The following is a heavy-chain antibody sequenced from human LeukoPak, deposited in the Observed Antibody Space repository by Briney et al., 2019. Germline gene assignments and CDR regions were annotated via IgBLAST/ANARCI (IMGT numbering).Heavy chain of an antibody. J-gene: IGHJ2*01. CDR3: AKDADTATIIYWYFDL. CDR1: GFSFRACG. Sequence: GGSLRLSCAASGFSFRACGMHWVRQAPGKGLEWVAVISDDGSNEYYSDSVKGRFTISRDNSRNSLYLQMNSLRAEDTAVYYCAKDADTATIIYWYFDLWGRGTLVTVSP. D-gene: IGHD5-18*01. V-gene: IGHV3-30*18. CDR2: ISDDGSNE.